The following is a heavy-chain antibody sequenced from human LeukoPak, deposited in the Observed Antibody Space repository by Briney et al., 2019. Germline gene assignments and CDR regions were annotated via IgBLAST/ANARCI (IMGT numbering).Heavy chain of an antibody. CDR3: AKKMGGLAGSFDY. J-gene: IGHJ4*01. D-gene: IGHD3/OR15-3a*01. CDR2: ISYDGSNK. V-gene: IGHV3-30*04. CDR1: GFTFSSYA. Sequence: GGSLRLSCAASGFTFSSYAMHWVRQAPGKGLEWVAVISYDGSNKYYADSVKGRFTISRDNSKNTLYLQMNSLRAEDTAVYYCAKKMGGLAGSFDYWGHGTLVTVSS.